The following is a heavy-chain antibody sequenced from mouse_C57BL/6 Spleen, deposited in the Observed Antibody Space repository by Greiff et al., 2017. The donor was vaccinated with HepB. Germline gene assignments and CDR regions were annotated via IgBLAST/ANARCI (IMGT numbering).Heavy chain of an antibody. CDR1: GYSFTGYY. V-gene: IGHV1-42*01. Sequence: EVQLQESGPELVKPGASVKISCKASGYSFTGYYMNWVKQSPEKSLEWIGEINPSTGGTTYNQKFKAKATLTVDKSSSTAYMQLKSLTSEDSAVYYCARGLRPYYYAMDYWGQGTSVTVSS. CDR2: INPSTGGT. CDR3: ARGLRPYYYAMDY. D-gene: IGHD1-2*01. J-gene: IGHJ4*01.